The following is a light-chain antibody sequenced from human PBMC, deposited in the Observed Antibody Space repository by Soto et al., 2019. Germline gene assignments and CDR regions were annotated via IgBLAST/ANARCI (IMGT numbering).Light chain of an antibody. V-gene: IGKV3-20*01. Sequence: EIVLTQSTGTLSLSPGEIASLSCVASQSVSNNYLAWYQQKPGQAPRLLIYGASNRATGIPDRFSGSGSGTDFTLTISRLEPEDFAVYYCQQYGSSGTFGQGTKVDIK. CDR2: GAS. J-gene: IGKJ1*01. CDR1: QSVSNNY. CDR3: QQYGSSGT.